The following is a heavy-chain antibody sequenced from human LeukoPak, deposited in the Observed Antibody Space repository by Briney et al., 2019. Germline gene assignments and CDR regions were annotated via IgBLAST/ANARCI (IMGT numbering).Heavy chain of an antibody. D-gene: IGHD5-18*01. CDR2: INHSGST. CDR1: GGSFSGYY. Sequence: SETLSLTCAVYGGSFSGYYWSWIRQPPGKGLEWIGEINHSGSTNYNPSLKSRVTISVDTSKNQFSLKLSSVTAADTAVYYCARGQHKGYSYGYRESYYFDYWGQGTLVTVSS. J-gene: IGHJ4*02. V-gene: IGHV4-34*01. CDR3: ARGQHKGYSYGYRESYYFDY.